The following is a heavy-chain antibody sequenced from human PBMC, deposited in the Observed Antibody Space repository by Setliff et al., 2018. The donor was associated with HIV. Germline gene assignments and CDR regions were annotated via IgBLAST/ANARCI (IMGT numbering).Heavy chain of an antibody. Sequence: PGGSLRLSCAASGFTFSSYSMNWVRQAPGKGLEWVSSISSSSSYIYYADSVKGRFTISRDNAKNSLYLQMNSLRAEDTALYYCARVATSARGDNWFDPWGQGTLVTVSS. V-gene: IGHV3-21*04. D-gene: IGHD2-2*01. J-gene: IGHJ5*02. CDR3: ARVATSARGDNWFDP. CDR1: GFTFSSYS. CDR2: ISSSSSYI.